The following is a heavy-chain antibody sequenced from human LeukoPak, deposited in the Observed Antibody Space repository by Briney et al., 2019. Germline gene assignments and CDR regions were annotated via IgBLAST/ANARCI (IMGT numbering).Heavy chain of an antibody. J-gene: IGHJ4*02. CDR1: GFTFSNYW. Sequence: GGSLRLSCAASGFTFSNYWMHWVRQAPGKGLVWVSRIATDGSTTGYADSVKGRFTISRDNARNTLYLEMNSLGAEDTAVYYCAKSLYSSGWYLYDWGQGTLVTVSS. CDR2: IATDGSTT. V-gene: IGHV3-74*01. CDR3: AKSLYSSGWYLYD. D-gene: IGHD6-19*01.